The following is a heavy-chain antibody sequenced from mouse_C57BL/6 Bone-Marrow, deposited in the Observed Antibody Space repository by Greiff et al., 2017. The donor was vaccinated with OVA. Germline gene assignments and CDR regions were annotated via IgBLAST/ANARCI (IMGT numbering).Heavy chain of an antibody. CDR2: IDPETGGT. Sequence: VQLQESGAELVRPGASVTLSCKASGYTFTDYEMHWVKQTPVHGLEWIGAIDPETGGTAYNQKFKGKAILTADKSSSTAYMELRSLTSEDSAVYYCTRDPHYWGQGTTLTVSS. CDR1: GYTFTDYE. J-gene: IGHJ2*01. CDR3: TRDPHY. V-gene: IGHV1-15*01.